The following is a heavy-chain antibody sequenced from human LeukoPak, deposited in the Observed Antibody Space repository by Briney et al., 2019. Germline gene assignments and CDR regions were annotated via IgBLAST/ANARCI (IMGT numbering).Heavy chain of an antibody. V-gene: IGHV4-4*07. CDR3: ARHAQTWCSSTICFSGRFDY. CDR1: GGSISSYY. J-gene: IGHJ4*02. D-gene: IGHD2-2*01. CDR2: IYTSGST. Sequence: SETLSLTCTVSGGSISSYYWSWIRQPAGKGLEWVGRIYTSGSTNYNPSLKSRVTISVDTSNNQFSLKMRSVTAADTATYYCARHAQTWCSSTICFSGRFDYWGQGSLVTVSS.